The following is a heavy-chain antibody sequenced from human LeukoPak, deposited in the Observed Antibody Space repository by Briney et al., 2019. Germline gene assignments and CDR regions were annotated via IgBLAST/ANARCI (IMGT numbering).Heavy chain of an antibody. D-gene: IGHD6-19*01. CDR2: ITYDGSNK. Sequence: GGSLRLSCAASGFTLNSYDMHWVRQAPGKGLEWVAVITYDGSNKYYADFVKGRFTISRDNSKNTLYLQMNSLRAEDTAVYYCAKVASGWSYFDYWGQGTLVTVSS. CDR1: GFTLNSYD. V-gene: IGHV3-30*18. CDR3: AKVASGWSYFDY. J-gene: IGHJ4*02.